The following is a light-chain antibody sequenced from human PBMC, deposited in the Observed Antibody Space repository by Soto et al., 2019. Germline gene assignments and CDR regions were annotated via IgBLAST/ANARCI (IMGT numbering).Light chain of an antibody. V-gene: IGLV2-23*02. CDR1: SSDIGSYNL. Sequence: QSVMTEAAGGSGTTGKSITISCTGTSSDIGSYNLVSWYQQRPGKVPKVMIYEVDKRPSGVSNRFSGSKSGNTASLTISGLQSEDEADYYCWAYAGSNSYVFGTATKVTVL. CDR2: EVD. CDR3: WAYAGSNSYV. J-gene: IGLJ1*01.